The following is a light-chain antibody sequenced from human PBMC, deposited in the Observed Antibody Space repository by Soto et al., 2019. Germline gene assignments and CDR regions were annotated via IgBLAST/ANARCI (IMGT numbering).Light chain of an antibody. J-gene: IGKJ1*01. CDR2: DAS. CDR1: QTISSW. CDR3: QQYNTYWT. Sequence: DIQITQSPSTVSASVGDRVTITCRASQTISSWLAWYQQKPGKAPKFLIYDASSLESGVPSRFSGSGSGTEFTLTISXLQPDDFATYYCQQYNTYWTFGQGTKVDIK. V-gene: IGKV1-5*01.